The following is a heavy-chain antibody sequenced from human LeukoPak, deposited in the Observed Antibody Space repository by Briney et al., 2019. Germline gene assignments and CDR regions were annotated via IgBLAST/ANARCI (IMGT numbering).Heavy chain of an antibody. D-gene: IGHD1-14*01. CDR3: ARGPAGLPGGPTNYYYMDV. J-gene: IGHJ6*03. V-gene: IGHV3-21*01. Sequence: GGSLRLSCAASGFTFSSYSMNWVRQAPGKGLEWVSSISSSSSYIYYADSVKGRFTISRDNAKNSLYLQMNSLRAEDTAVYYCARGPAGLPGGPTNYYYMDVWGKGTTVTISS. CDR2: ISSSSSYI. CDR1: GFTFSSYS.